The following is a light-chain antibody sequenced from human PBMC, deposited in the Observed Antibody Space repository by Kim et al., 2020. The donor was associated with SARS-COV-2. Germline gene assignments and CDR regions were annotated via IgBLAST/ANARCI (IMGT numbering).Light chain of an antibody. CDR1: QGTMND. V-gene: IGKV1-6*02. Sequence: AAVRDRVTSTSRESQGTMNDLGWYQQKPGKAPKRLIYAGASLQSGVPSRFSGSGSVTDFILTICSLQPEDSSTYYCLQDYFSLLTFGQETKVYIK. J-gene: IGKJ2*01. CDR3: LQDYFSLLT. CDR2: AGA.